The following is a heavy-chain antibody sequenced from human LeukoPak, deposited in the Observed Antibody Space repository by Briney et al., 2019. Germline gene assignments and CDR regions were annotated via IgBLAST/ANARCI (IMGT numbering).Heavy chain of an antibody. J-gene: IGHJ4*02. CDR2: IYYTGGT. Sequence: SETLSLTCTVSGGSIGSDYWTWIRQPPGKGLEYIGYIYYTGGTNYNPSLKSRVTISVDTSKNQFSLKLSSVTAADTAVYYCARQRRGGYSFHFDYWGQGTLVTVSS. V-gene: IGHV4-59*08. CDR1: GGSIGSDY. CDR3: ARQRRGGYSFHFDY. D-gene: IGHD4-11*01.